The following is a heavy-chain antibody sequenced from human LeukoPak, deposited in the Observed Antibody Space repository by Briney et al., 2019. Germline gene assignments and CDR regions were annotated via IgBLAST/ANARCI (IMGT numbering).Heavy chain of an antibody. CDR2: IHDSGST. CDR3: ARVAAAAGNNWFDP. V-gene: IGHV4-30-4*07. CDR1: GDSISSGGYA. J-gene: IGHJ5*02. Sequence: SETLSLTFAVSGDSISSGGYAWSWIRQTPGKGLEWIAYIHDSGSTYYNPSLKSRVSISVDTSKNQFSVKLNSVTAADTAVYYCARVAAAAGNNWFDPWGQGTLVTVSS. D-gene: IGHD6-13*01.